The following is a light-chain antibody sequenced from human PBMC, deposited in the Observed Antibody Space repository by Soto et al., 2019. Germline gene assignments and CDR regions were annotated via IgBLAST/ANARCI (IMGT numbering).Light chain of an antibody. V-gene: IGKV1-39*01. J-gene: IGKJ1*01. CDR1: QSISSD. CDR3: QQRYSTPRT. Sequence: DIQMTQSPSSLSASVGDRVTITCRASQSISSDLNWYQQKPGKAPKRLIYAASSLQSGVPSRFSGSGSGTDFTLTISSLQPEDFATYYCQQRYSTPRTFGQGTKVEIQ. CDR2: AAS.